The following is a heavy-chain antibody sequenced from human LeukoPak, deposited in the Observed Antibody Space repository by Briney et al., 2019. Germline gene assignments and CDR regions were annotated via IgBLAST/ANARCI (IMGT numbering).Heavy chain of an antibody. CDR3: TRKGSQWDFLVDY. V-gene: IGHV3-74*01. CDR1: EFTLNYYW. D-gene: IGHD2/OR15-2a*01. Sequence: PGGSLRLSCVGSEFTLNYYWMHWVRQAPGKGLVWVSRISSDGSSTFYADSVKGRFTISRDNSENSLYLQMDSLTAEDTAVYFCTRKGSQWDFLVDYWGQGTRVAVSP. CDR2: ISSDGSST. J-gene: IGHJ4*02.